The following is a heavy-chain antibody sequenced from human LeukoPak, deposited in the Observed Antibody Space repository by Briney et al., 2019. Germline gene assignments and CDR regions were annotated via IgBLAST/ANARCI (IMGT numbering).Heavy chain of an antibody. V-gene: IGHV3-21*01. Sequence: GGSLRLSCAASGFTFSSYSMNWVRQAPGKGLEWVSSISSSSSYIYYADSVKGRFTISRDNAKNMLYLQMSSLRAEDTAVYYCARGGLFKYFFDYWGQGTPVTVSS. J-gene: IGHJ4*02. CDR2: ISSSSSYI. CDR3: ARGGLFKYFFDY. D-gene: IGHD2-15*01. CDR1: GFTFSSYS.